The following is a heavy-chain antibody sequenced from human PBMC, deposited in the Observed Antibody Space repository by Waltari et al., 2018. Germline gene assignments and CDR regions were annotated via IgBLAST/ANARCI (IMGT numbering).Heavy chain of an antibody. J-gene: IGHJ3*01. D-gene: IGHD2-8*02. V-gene: IGHV3-23*04. Sequence: EVQLVESGGGLVQPGGSLRLSCAASGFTFSTYGMTWVRQTPGKGLEWVSTKRGSDDGKQYADSVKGRFSISRDSSKNTLYLQMNSLRAEDTALYYCAKYRTGSSYDAFHLWGQGTMVIVSS. CDR3: AKYRTGSSYDAFHL. CDR1: GFTFSTYG. CDR2: KRGSDDGK.